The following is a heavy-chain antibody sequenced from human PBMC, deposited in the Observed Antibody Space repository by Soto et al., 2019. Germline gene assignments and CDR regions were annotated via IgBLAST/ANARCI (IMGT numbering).Heavy chain of an antibody. CDR1: GGSASSGSYY. Sequence: SETLSLTCTVSGGSASSGSYYWSWTRQPPGKGLEWIGYIYYSGSTNYNPSLKSRVTISVDTSKNQFSLKLSSVTAADTAVYYCARERVGAATIDYWGQGTLVTVSS. J-gene: IGHJ4*02. D-gene: IGHD1-26*01. CDR2: IYYSGST. V-gene: IGHV4-61*01. CDR3: ARERVGAATIDY.